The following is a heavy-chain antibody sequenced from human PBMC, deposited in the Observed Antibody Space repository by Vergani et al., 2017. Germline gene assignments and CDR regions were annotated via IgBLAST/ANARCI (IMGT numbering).Heavy chain of an antibody. J-gene: IGHJ6*02. V-gene: IGHV1-69*18. D-gene: IGHD2-15*01. CDR1: GGTFSSYA. Sequence: QVQLVQSGAEVKKPGSSVKVSCKASGGTFSSYAISWVRQAPGQGLEWMGRIIPIFGTANYAQKFQGRVTITAGESTSTAYMELSSLRSEDTAVYYCASPAGYCSGGSCYYYYGMDVWGQGTTVTVSS. CDR3: ASPAGYCSGGSCYYYYGMDV. CDR2: IIPIFGTA.